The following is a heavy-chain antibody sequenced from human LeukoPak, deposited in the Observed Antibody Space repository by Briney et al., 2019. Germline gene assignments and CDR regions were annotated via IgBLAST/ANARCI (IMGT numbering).Heavy chain of an antibody. V-gene: IGHV3-66*02. Sequence: QPGGSLRLSCAASGFTVSSNYMTWVRQAPGKGLEWVSVVYSGGNTYYADFVKGRFTISRDNSKNTVYLQMNSLRAEDTAVYYCARGGDYFDYWGQGTLVTVSS. J-gene: IGHJ4*02. CDR3: ARGGDYFDY. D-gene: IGHD3-16*01. CDR2: VYSGGNT. CDR1: GFTVSSNY.